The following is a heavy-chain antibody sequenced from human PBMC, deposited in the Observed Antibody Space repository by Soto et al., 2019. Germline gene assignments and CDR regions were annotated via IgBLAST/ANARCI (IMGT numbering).Heavy chain of an antibody. Sequence: ASVKVSCKVSGYTLTELSMHWVRQAPGKGLEWMGGFDPEDGETIYAQKFQGRVTMTEDTSTDTAYMELSSLRSEATAVYSCATDLPPSSSWYAAPFHWGQRTLVTVSS. CDR2: FDPEDGET. J-gene: IGHJ4*02. D-gene: IGHD6-13*01. CDR3: ATDLPPSSSWYAAPFH. V-gene: IGHV1-24*01. CDR1: GYTLTELS.